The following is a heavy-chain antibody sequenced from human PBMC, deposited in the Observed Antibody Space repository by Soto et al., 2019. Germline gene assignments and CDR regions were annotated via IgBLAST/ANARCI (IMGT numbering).Heavy chain of an antibody. CDR3: ARKDYYDSGIYYFDY. J-gene: IGHJ4*02. D-gene: IGHD3-22*01. CDR2: INPANGDT. CDR1: GYTFNKYP. Sequence: ASVKVSCKTSGYTFNKYPIHWVRQAPGQGLEWMGWINPANGDTGYSQKFQDRVTISRDTSASTAYMELSSLRSEDTAVYYCARKDYYDSGIYYFDYWGQGTLVTVS. V-gene: IGHV1-3*01.